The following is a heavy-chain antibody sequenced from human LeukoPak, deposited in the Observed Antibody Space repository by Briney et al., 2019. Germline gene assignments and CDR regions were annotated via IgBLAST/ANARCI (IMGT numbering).Heavy chain of an antibody. J-gene: IGHJ4*02. CDR1: GFTFSDYY. V-gene: IGHV3-11*01. CDR2: ISSSGSTI. D-gene: IGHD2-2*01. CDR3: ARDLSVVVPAAIGY. Sequence: GGSLRLSCAASGFTFSDYYVSWIRQAPGKGLEWVSYISSSGSTIYYADSVKGRFTISRDNAKNSLYLQMNSLRAEDTAVYYCARDLSVVVPAAIGYWGQGTLVTVSS.